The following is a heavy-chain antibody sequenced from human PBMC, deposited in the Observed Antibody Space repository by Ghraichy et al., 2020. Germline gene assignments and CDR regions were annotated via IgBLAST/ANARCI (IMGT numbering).Heavy chain of an antibody. V-gene: IGHV3-7*01. Sequence: GGSLRLSCAASGFTFSSYWMSWVRQAPGKGLEWVANIKQDGSEKYYVDSVKGRFTISRDNAKNSLYLQMNSLRAEDTAVYYCARDAEYITMVQGDGMDVWGQGTTVTVSS. D-gene: IGHD3-10*01. J-gene: IGHJ6*02. CDR2: IKQDGSEK. CDR1: GFTFSSYW. CDR3: ARDAEYITMVQGDGMDV.